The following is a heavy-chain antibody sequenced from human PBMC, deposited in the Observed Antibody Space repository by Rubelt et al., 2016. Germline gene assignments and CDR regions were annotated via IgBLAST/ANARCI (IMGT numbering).Heavy chain of an antibody. D-gene: IGHD6-6*01. J-gene: IGHJ4*02. CDR1: GFPFSNYA. CDR3: ARDLAKSRSSTVDS. Sequence: QVQLEESGGGVVQPGRSLRLSCAASGFPFSNYAMHWVRQAPGKGLEWVAVIWHDGSNTYYGDSVTGRPTISRDNSKNTLYLQRNSLRAGETAVYYCARDLAKSRSSTVDSWGQGTLVTVSS. V-gene: IGHV3-33*01. CDR2: IWHDGSNT.